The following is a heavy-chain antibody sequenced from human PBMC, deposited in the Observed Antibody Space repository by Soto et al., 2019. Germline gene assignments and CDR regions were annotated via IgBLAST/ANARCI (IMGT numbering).Heavy chain of an antibody. CDR1: GFTFSGYA. CDR3: ARSKGRLYGSGSYEGLDV. J-gene: IGHJ6*04. CDR2: IWYDGSNK. Sequence: GGSLRLSCAASGFTFSGYAMHWVRQAPGKGLECVAIIWYDGSNKYYADSVKGRFTISRDNSKNTLSLQMKSLRVEDTAVYYCARSKGRLYGSGSYEGLDVWGRGTTVTVSS. V-gene: IGHV3-33*01. D-gene: IGHD3-10*01.